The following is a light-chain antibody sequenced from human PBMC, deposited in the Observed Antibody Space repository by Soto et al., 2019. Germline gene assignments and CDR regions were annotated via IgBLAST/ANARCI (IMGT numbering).Light chain of an antibody. CDR1: QSIGSY. CDR2: AAS. Sequence: DMQMTQSPRSLSASVGDRVTITCRASQSIGSYLSWYQQKLGKAPKLLIYAASSLQSGVPSRFSGSGSGTDFTLTISSLQPEDFATYYCQQSYSTPPTFGGGTKVDIK. V-gene: IGKV1-39*01. J-gene: IGKJ4*01. CDR3: QQSYSTPPT.